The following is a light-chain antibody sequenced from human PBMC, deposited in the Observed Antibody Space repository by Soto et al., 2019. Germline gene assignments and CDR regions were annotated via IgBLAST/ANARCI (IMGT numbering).Light chain of an antibody. CDR3: QQYNSYPYT. Sequence: DIQMTQSPSTLSASVGDRVTITCRASQSISSWLAWYQQKPGKAPKLLIYKASSLESGVPSRFIGSGSGTAFTLTISSLQPDDFATYYCQQYNSYPYTFGHGTKLQIK. V-gene: IGKV1-5*03. J-gene: IGKJ2*01. CDR2: KAS. CDR1: QSISSW.